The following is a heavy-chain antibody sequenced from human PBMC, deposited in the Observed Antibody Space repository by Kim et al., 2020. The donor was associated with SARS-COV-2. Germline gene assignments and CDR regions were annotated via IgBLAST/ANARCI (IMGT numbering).Heavy chain of an antibody. D-gene: IGHD2-15*01. J-gene: IGHJ6*02. CDR3: ARQGPGDCSGGSCHSPYYYYGMDV. V-gene: IGHV5-51*01. CDR1: GYSFTSYW. CDR2: IYPGDSDT. Sequence: GESLKISCKGSGYSFTSYWIGWVRQMPGKGLEWMGIIYPGDSDTRYSPSFQGQVTISADKSISTAYLQWSSLKASDTAMYYCARQGPGDCSGGSCHSPYYYYGMDVWGQGTTVTVSS.